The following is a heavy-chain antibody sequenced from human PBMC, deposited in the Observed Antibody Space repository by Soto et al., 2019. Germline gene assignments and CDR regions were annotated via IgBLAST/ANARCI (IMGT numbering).Heavy chain of an antibody. CDR2: IYYSGST. D-gene: IGHD6-13*01. V-gene: IGHV4-59*08. Sequence: QVQLQESGPGLVKPSETLSLTCTVSGGSISSYYWSWIRQPPGKGLEWIGYIYYSGSTNYNPSLKSRVTISVDTSRNQFSLKLSSVTAADTAVYYCARQSSLYSSSWIDYWGQVTLVTVSS. CDR3: ARQSSLYSSSWIDY. CDR1: GGSISSYY. J-gene: IGHJ4*02.